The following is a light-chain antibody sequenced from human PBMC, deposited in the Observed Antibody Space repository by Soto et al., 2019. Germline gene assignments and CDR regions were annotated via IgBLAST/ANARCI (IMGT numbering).Light chain of an antibody. CDR2: GAS. CDR3: QQYGSSPPT. CDR1: QSVSSSY. V-gene: IGKV3-20*01. Sequence: EIVLTQPPGTLSLSPGERATLSCRASQSVSSSYLAWYQQKPGQAPRLLIYGASSRATGIPDRFSGSGSGTDFTLTISRLEPEDVAVYYCQQYGSSPPTFGQGTKVAIK. J-gene: IGKJ1*01.